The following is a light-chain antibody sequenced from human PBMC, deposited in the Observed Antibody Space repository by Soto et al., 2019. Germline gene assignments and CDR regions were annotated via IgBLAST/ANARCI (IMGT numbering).Light chain of an antibody. J-gene: IGLJ1*01. CDR1: NIGSKS. CDR2: YDS. CDR3: QVWDSSSDQPRYV. Sequence: SYELTQPPSVSVAPGKTARITCGGNNIGSKSVHWYQQKPGQAPVLVIYYDSDRPSGIPERFSGSNSGNTATLTISRVEAGDEADYYCQVWDSSSDQPRYVFGTGTKVTVL. V-gene: IGLV3-21*04.